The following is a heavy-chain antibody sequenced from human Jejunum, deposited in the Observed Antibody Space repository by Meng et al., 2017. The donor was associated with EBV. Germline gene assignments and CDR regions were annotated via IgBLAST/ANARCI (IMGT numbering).Heavy chain of an antibody. CDR2: INTNTGSP. J-gene: IGHJ5*02. V-gene: IGHV7-4-1*02. Sequence: QVQLVQSGSESKMLGASVKVSCKGSGYRFTSYPINWVRQAPGQRLEWMGWINTNTGSPTYAQGFTGRFVFSLDTSVNTAYVQISSLKAEDTAIYYCAREIYYDRSGYPIWFDPWGQGTLVTVSS. CDR3: AREIYYDRSGYPIWFDP. CDR1: GYRFTSYP. D-gene: IGHD3-22*01.